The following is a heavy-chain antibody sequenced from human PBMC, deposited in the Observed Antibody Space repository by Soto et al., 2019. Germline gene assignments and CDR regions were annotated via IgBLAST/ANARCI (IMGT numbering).Heavy chain of an antibody. CDR3: ARGTTAGFGELYYYYGMDV. Sequence: GASVKVSCKASGGTFSSYTISWVRQAPGQGLEWMGRIIPILGIANYAQKFQGRVTITADKSTSTAYMELSSLRSEDTAVYYCARGTTAGFGELYYYYGMDVWGQGTTVTVSS. CDR1: GGTFSSYT. D-gene: IGHD3-10*01. CDR2: IIPILGIA. V-gene: IGHV1-69*02. J-gene: IGHJ6*02.